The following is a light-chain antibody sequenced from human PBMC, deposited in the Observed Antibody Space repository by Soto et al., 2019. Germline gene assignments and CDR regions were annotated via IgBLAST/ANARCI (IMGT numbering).Light chain of an antibody. Sequence: AIQMTQSPSSLSASVGDRVTITCRASQGIRNEISWFQQRPGNAPTLLISAASRLQSAVPSRFSGRGSGTDFTLTINSLQPEDFATYYCLQDYDYPRTFGQGTKVEIK. CDR3: LQDYDYPRT. CDR2: AAS. CDR1: QGIRNE. J-gene: IGKJ1*01. V-gene: IGKV1-6*01.